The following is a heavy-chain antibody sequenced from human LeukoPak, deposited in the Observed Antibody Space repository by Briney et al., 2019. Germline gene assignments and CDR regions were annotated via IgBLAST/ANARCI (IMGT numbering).Heavy chain of an antibody. CDR3: ARMVRGADAFDI. CDR2: IDWDDDK. D-gene: IGHD3-10*01. J-gene: IGHJ3*02. CDR1: GFSLSTSGMR. Sequence: SGPVRVKPTQTLTLTCTFSGFSLSTSGMRVSWIRQPPGKALEWLARIDWDDDKFYSTSLNTRLTISKDTSKNQVVLTMTNMDPVDTAPYYCARMVRGADAFDIWGQGTVVTVSS. V-gene: IGHV2-70*04.